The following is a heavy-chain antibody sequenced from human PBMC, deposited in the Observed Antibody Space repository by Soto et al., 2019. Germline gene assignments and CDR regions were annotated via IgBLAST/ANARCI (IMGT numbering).Heavy chain of an antibody. CDR3: AKDQASGQGSFDS. Sequence: VKLVESGGGVVQPGGSLRLSCAASGFTFNIYGMHWVRQAPDKGLEWVALISYDGSNQYYADSVKGRFTISRNNSKNTLFLQMNSLRADDTSVYYCAKDQASGQGSFDSWGQGTLDTVSS. V-gene: IGHV3-30*18. CDR1: GFTFNIYG. CDR2: ISYDGSNQ. J-gene: IGHJ4*02.